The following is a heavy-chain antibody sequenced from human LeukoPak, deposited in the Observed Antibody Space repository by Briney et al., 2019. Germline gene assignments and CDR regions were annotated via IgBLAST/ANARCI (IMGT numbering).Heavy chain of an antibody. V-gene: IGHV4-38-2*02. CDR1: GYSISSGYY. J-gene: IGHJ4*02. CDR3: ARDTYYYDSSGYFDY. Sequence: TSETLSLTCTVSGYSISSGYYWGWIRQPPGKGLEWIGSIYYSGKTYYNPSLKSRITISLDTSKNQFSLKLSSVTAADTAVYYCARDTYYYDSSGYFDYWGQGTLVTVSS. D-gene: IGHD3-22*01. CDR2: IYYSGKT.